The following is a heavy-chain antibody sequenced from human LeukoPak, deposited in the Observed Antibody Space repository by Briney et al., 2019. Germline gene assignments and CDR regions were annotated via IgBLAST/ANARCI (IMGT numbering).Heavy chain of an antibody. CDR1: GGSFSGYY. J-gene: IGHJ4*02. CDR3: ARVNNGVNFDY. V-gene: IGHV4-31*11. CDR2: IYYSGST. Sequence: SSETLSLTCAVYGGSFSGYYWSWIRQHPGKGLEWIGYIYYSGSTYYNPSLKSRVTISVDTSKNQFSLKLSSVTAADTAVYYCARVNNGVNFDYWGQGTLVTVSS. D-gene: IGHD2-8*01.